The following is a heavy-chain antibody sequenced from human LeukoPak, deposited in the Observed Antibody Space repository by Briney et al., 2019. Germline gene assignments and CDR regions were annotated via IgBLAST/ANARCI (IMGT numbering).Heavy chain of an antibody. CDR2: MSGDGATT. CDR3: AKDRPGAMLYFDC. CDR1: GFTFSDYG. J-gene: IGHJ4*02. D-gene: IGHD3-10*02. V-gene: IGHV3-23*01. Sequence: PGGSLRLSCAASGFTFSDYGMSWVRQAPGKGLERVSAMSGDGATTYYADSVKGRFTISRDNSKNALYLQINNLGAEDTAVYYCAKDRPGAMLYFDCWGQGTLVTVSS.